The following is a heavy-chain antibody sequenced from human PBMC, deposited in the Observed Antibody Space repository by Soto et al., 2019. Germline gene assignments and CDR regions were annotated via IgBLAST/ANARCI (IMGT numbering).Heavy chain of an antibody. V-gene: IGHV3-74*01. J-gene: IGHJ4*02. D-gene: IGHD5-12*01. CDR3: ASQSSEWLLFAS. CDR2: INVDGSTT. Sequence: GGSLRLSCEASGFTLTTYWMHWVRQVPGKGLVWVSRINVDGSTTGYVDSVKGRFTISRDNAKNSLYLQMNSLRAEDTAVYYCASQSSEWLLFASWGQGTLVTVSS. CDR1: GFTLTTYW.